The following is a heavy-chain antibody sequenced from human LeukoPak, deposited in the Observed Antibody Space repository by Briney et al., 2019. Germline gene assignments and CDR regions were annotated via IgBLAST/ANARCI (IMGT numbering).Heavy chain of an antibody. CDR3: ARAQSDTDYYYYYYMDV. V-gene: IGHV4-30-4*08. J-gene: IGHJ6*03. Sequence: SETLSLTCTVSGGSISSGDYYWSWLRQPPGKGLEGIGYIYYSGSTYYDPSLKSRVTISVDTSKNQFALKLSSVTAADTAVYYCARAQSDTDYYYYYYMDVWGKGTTVTVSS. CDR1: GGSISSGDYY. D-gene: IGHD5-18*01. CDR2: IYYSGST.